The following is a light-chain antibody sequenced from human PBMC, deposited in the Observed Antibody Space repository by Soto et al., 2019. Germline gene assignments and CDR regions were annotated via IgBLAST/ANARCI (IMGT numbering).Light chain of an antibody. V-gene: IGKV1-5*03. CDR3: QQYNTYSAT. Sequence: DIQMTQSPSTLSASVGDRVTITCRASQSISSWLAWYQQKPGKAPKLLIYRASVLEPGVPSRFSGSGSGTEFTLTITSLQPDDFATYYCQQYNTYSATFGGGTKVEI. CDR1: QSISSW. J-gene: IGKJ4*01. CDR2: RAS.